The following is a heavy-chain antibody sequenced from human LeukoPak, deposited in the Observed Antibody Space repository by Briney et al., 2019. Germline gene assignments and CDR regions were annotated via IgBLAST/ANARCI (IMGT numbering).Heavy chain of an antibody. V-gene: IGHV3-21*01. Sequence: GGSLRHSCAASGFTFISYSMNWVRQAPGKGLEWVSSISSSSSYIYYADSVKGRFTISRDNAKNSLYLQMNSLRAEDTAVYYCARHRGSYYADYWGQGTLVTVSS. D-gene: IGHD1-26*01. J-gene: IGHJ4*02. CDR2: ISSSSSYI. CDR3: ARHRGSYYADY. CDR1: GFTFISYS.